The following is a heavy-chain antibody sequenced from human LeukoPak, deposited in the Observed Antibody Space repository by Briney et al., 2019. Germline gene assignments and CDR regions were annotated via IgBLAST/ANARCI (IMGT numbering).Heavy chain of an antibody. CDR3: ARGRRLGVVVAAKDYFDY. CDR2: INHSGST. J-gene: IGHJ4*02. CDR1: GGSFSGYY. Sequence: SSETLSLTCAVYGGSFSGYYWSWIRQPPGKGLEWIGEINHSGSTNYNPSLKSRVTISVDTSKNQFSLKLSSVTAADTAVYYCARGRRLGVVVAAKDYFDYWGQGTLVTVSS. D-gene: IGHD2-15*01. V-gene: IGHV4-34*01.